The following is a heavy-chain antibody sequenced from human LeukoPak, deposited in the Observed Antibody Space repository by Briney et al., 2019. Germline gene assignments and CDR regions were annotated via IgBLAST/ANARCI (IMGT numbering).Heavy chain of an antibody. CDR1: GDSFSSDSDA. CDR3: ARAPVGGSTIFDS. D-gene: IGHD1-26*01. J-gene: IGHJ4*02. V-gene: IGHV6-1*01. CDR2: TYFRSKWFY. Sequence: SQTLSLTCASSGDSFSSDSDAWNWIRQSPSRGLEWLARTYFRSKWFYDYALAVKVRITINPASSKTPSSLHLNSVTPEDTAVYFCARAPVGGSTIFDSWGQGTLVTVSS.